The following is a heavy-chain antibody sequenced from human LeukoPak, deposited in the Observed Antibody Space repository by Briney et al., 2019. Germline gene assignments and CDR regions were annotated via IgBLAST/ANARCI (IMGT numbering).Heavy chain of an antibody. V-gene: IGHV3-23*01. CDR1: GFTFSSYA. J-gene: IGHJ3*02. CDR3: ARERFKNDAFDI. D-gene: IGHD3-3*01. Sequence: GGSLRLSCAASGFTFSSYAMTWVRQAPGKGLEWVSSFSFNGESTYYADSAKGRFTISRDNSKNTLYLQMNSLRAEDTAVYYCARERFKNDAFDIWGQGTMVTVSS. CDR2: FSFNGEST.